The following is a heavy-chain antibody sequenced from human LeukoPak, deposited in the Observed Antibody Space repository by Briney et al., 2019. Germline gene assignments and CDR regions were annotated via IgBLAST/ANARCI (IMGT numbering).Heavy chain of an antibody. D-gene: IGHD4-17*01. CDR3: ATGHDYGVAWFQH. CDR1: GGSFSGYY. J-gene: IGHJ1*01. Sequence: SETLSLTCAVYGGSFSGYYWSWIRQPPGKGLEWIGEINHSGSTNYNPSLKSRVTISVDTSKNQFSLKVSSVTAADTAVYYCATGHDYGVAWFQHWGQGTLVTVSS. V-gene: IGHV4-34*01. CDR2: INHSGST.